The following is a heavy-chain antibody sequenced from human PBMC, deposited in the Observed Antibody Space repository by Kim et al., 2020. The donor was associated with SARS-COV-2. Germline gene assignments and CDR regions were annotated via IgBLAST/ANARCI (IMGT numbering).Heavy chain of an antibody. J-gene: IGHJ4*02. V-gene: IGHV3-33*06. Sequence: GGSLRLSCAASGFTFSSYGMHWVRQAPGKGLEWVAVIWYDGSNKYYADSVKGRFTISRDNSKNTLYLQMNSLRAEDTAVYYCAKDSSPYPGGCRDYWGQGTLVTVSS. CDR2: IWYDGSNK. CDR3: AKDSSPYPGGCRDY. D-gene: IGHD6-19*01. CDR1: GFTFSSYG.